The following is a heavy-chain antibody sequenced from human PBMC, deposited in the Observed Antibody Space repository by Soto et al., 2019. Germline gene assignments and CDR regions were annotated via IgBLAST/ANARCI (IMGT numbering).Heavy chain of an antibody. D-gene: IGHD2-2*01. V-gene: IGHV1-69*13. J-gene: IGHJ6*02. CDR1: GGTFSNYA. CDR3: ARHVPAAGYYYGMDV. Sequence: SVKVSCKASGGTFSNYAFSWVRQAPGQGLEWLGGIMPIFGRPDYAQKFRDRVTITADESTSTAYMELSSLRSEDTAVYYCARHVPAAGYYYGMDVWGQGTTVTVSS. CDR2: IMPIFGRP.